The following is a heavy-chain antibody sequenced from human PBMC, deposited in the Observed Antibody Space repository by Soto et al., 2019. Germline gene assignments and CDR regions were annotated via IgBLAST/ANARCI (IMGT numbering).Heavy chain of an antibody. D-gene: IGHD2-21*02. Sequence: SETLSLTSTVSGGSISGYYWSWIRHPPGKGLEWIGYMYNTGSTVYNPSFKSRVTISVDTSKNQFSLKLNSVTAADTAVYYCARDLWGYCGTDCYPLDVWGQGTTVT. CDR3: ARDLWGYCGTDCYPLDV. CDR1: GGSISGYY. V-gene: IGHV4-59*01. CDR2: MYNTGST. J-gene: IGHJ6*02.